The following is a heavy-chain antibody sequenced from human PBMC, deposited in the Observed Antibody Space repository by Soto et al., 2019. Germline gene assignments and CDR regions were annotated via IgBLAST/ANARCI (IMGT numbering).Heavy chain of an antibody. CDR1: GFTFSSYW. Sequence: GGFLRLSCAASGFTFSSYWMHWVRQAPGKGLVWVSRINSDGSSTSYADSVKGRFTISRDNAKNTLYLQMNSLRAEDTAVYYCAREGVYDSSGYYSPFDYWGQGTLVTVSS. J-gene: IGHJ4*02. V-gene: IGHV3-74*01. D-gene: IGHD3-22*01. CDR2: INSDGSST. CDR3: AREGVYDSSGYYSPFDY.